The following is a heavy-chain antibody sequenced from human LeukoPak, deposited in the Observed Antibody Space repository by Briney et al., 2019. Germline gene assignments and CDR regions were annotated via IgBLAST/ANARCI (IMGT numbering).Heavy chain of an antibody. J-gene: IGHJ4*02. CDR3: ASMSLDYFDY. CDR2: IYSGGST. D-gene: IGHD5/OR15-5a*01. CDR1: GFTFRNYD. V-gene: IGHV3-53*01. Sequence: PGGSLRLSCAASGFTFRNYDIHWVRQAPGKGLEWVSVIYSGGSTYYADSVKGRFTISRDNSKNTLYLQMNSLRAEDTAVYYCASMSLDYFDYWGQGTLVTVSS.